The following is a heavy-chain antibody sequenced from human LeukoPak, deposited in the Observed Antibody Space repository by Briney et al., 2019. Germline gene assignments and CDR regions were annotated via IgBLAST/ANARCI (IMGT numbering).Heavy chain of an antibody. V-gene: IGHV3-49*03. J-gene: IGHJ4*02. CDR1: GFSFGVYA. CDR3: VRYSGDADY. Sequence: GGSLRLSCTASGFSFGVYAMSWFRQATGKGLEWVGFIRGKVYGGTTEYAASVKGRFTISRDDSKSIAYLQLNSLESEDTAVYYCVRYSGDADYWGQGTLVTVSS. CDR2: IRGKVYGGTT. D-gene: IGHD5-12*01.